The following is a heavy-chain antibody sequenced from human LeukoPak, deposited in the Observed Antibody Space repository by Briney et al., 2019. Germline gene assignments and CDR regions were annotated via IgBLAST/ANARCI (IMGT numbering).Heavy chain of an antibody. V-gene: IGHV3-48*03. D-gene: IGHD3-22*01. Sequence: GGSLRLSCAASGFTFSSYEMNWVRQAPGKGLEWVSYISSSGSSIYYTDSVKGRFTISRDNAKKSLYLQVNSLRAEDTAVYYCARDTYFYDSSGYYYYYSMDVWGQGTTVTVSS. CDR2: ISSSGSSI. J-gene: IGHJ6*02. CDR1: GFTFSSYE. CDR3: ARDTYFYDSSGYYYYYSMDV.